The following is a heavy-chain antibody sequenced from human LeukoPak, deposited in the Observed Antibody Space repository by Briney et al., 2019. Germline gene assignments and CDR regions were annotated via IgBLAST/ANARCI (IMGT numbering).Heavy chain of an antibody. Sequence: GGSLRLSCAASGFTFSSYWMSWVRQAPGTGLEWVANIKEDGSEKYYADSVKGRFTISRDNAKNSLSLQMNSLRAEDTAVYYCARGIGIAAAGQRYYMDVWGKGTTVTVSS. CDR1: GFTFSSYW. CDR3: ARGIGIAAAGQRYYMDV. J-gene: IGHJ6*03. D-gene: IGHD6-13*01. CDR2: IKEDGSEK. V-gene: IGHV3-7*01.